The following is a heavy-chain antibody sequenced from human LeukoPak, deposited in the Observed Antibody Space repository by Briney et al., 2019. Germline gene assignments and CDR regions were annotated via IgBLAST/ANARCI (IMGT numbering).Heavy chain of an antibody. D-gene: IGHD2-2*01. CDR1: GGSFSGYY. CDR2: INHSGST. Sequence: PSETLSLTCAVYGGSFSGYYWSWIRQPPGKGLEWIGEINHSGSTNYNPSLKSRVTISVDTSKNQFSLKLSSVTAADTAVYYCARHKTYPPRYCSSTSCYMGKSYYFDYWGQGTLVTVSS. J-gene: IGHJ4*02. V-gene: IGHV4-34*01. CDR3: ARHKTYPPRYCSSTSCYMGKSYYFDY.